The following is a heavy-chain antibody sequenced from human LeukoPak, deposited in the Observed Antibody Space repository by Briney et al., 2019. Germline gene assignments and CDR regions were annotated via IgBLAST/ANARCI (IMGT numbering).Heavy chain of an antibody. CDR3: ARHLRTYSSSWYSFGYYYYMDV. J-gene: IGHJ6*03. D-gene: IGHD6-13*01. CDR2: INHSGST. Sequence: LETLSLTCAVYGGSFSGYYWSWIRQPPGKGLEWIGEINHSGSTNYNPSLKSRVTISVDTSKNQFSLKLSSVTAADTAVYYCARHLRTYSSSWYSFGYYYYMDVWGKGTTVTISS. V-gene: IGHV4-34*01. CDR1: GGSFSGYY.